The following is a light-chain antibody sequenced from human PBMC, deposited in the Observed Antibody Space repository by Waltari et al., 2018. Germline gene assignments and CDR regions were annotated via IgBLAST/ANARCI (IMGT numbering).Light chain of an antibody. CDR3: GSYTTSSAWV. Sequence: QSALTQPASVSGSPGQSITISCTGTSSDAGVYNYVSWYQQNPGTAPHLMISDVTKRPYGVSDRFSGSKSGDTASLTISRLQAEDESYYYCGSYTTSSAWVFGGGTKLTVL. CDR2: DVT. J-gene: IGLJ3*02. V-gene: IGLV2-14*01. CDR1: SSDAGVYNY.